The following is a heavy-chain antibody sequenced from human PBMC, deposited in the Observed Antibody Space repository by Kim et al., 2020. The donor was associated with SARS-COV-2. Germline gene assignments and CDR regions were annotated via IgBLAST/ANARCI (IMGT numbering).Heavy chain of an antibody. V-gene: IGHV3-53*01. CDR2: IYSGGST. CDR1: GFNVSSNY. CDR3: ARGTGQLVPRIYYYYGMDV. D-gene: IGHD6-13*01. Sequence: GGSLRLSCAASGFNVSSNYMSWVRQAPGKGLEWVSVIYSGGSTYYADSVKGRFTISRDNSKNKLYLQMNSLRAEDTAVYYCARGTGQLVPRIYYYYGMDVCGPRTTVTASS. J-gene: IGHJ6*02.